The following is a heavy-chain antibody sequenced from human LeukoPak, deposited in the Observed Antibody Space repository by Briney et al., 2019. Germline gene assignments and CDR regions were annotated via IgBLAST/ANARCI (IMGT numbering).Heavy chain of an antibody. V-gene: IGHV3-23*01. CDR2: ISISGSKT. Sequence: PGGSLRLSCAASEFDFSSHAMTWVRQAPGEVLEWVSAISISGSKTYYADSVKGRFTISRDNSKNTLYLQMNSLRAEDTAVYYCANEIRPNDYWGQGTQVTVSS. J-gene: IGHJ4*02. CDR1: EFDFSSHA. CDR3: ANEIRPNDY. D-gene: IGHD4-17*01.